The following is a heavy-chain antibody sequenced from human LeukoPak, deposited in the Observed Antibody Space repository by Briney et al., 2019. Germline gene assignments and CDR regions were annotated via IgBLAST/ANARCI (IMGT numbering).Heavy chain of an antibody. CDR2: ISGSGGST. CDR3: AKSPQVATIVY. Sequence: GGSLRLSCAASGSTFSSYAMSWVRQAPGKGLEWVSAISGSGGSTYYADSVKGRFTISRDNSKNTLYLQMNSLRAEDTAVYYCAKSPQVATIVYWGQGTLVTVSS. V-gene: IGHV3-23*01. CDR1: GSTFSSYA. J-gene: IGHJ4*02. D-gene: IGHD5-12*01.